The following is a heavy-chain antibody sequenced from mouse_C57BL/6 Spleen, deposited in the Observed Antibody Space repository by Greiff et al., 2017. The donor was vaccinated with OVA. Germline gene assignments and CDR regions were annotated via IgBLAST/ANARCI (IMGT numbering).Heavy chain of an antibody. CDR2: IDPSDSET. D-gene: IGHD3-3*01. CDR3: ARKGTAPYYFDY. V-gene: IGHV1-52*01. Sequence: QVRLQQPGAELVRPGSSVKLSCKASGYTFTSYWMHWVKQRPIQGLEWIGNIDPSDSETHYNQKFKDKATLTVDKSSSTAYMQLSSLTSEDSAVYYCARKGTAPYYFDYWGQGTTLTVSS. CDR1: GYTFTSYW. J-gene: IGHJ2*01.